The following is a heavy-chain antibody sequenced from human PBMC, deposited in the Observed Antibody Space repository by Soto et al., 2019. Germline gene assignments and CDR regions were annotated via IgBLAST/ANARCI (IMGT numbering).Heavy chain of an antibody. CDR2: IYWDDAK. V-gene: IGHV2-5*02. J-gene: IGHJ4*02. CDR1: GFSLSNSGVG. D-gene: IGHD3-22*01. CDR3: AHLFYYDSSGSPTFDY. Sequence: SGPTLVNPTQTLTLTCTFSGFSLSNSGVGVGWIRQPPGKTLEWLALIYWDDAKRFSPSLESRLTITKDTSKNQVVLTMANVDPVDTATYFCAHLFYYDSSGSPTFDYWGQGTLVTVSS.